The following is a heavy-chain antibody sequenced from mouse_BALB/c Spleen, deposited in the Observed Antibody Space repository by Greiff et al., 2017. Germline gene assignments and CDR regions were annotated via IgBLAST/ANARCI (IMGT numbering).Heavy chain of an antibody. CDR3: ARRGWLRAMDY. CDR2: ILPGSGST. CDR1: GYTFSSYW. Sequence: QVQLQQSGAELMKPGASVKISCTATGYTFSSYWIEWVKQRPGHGLEWIGEILPGSGSTNYNEKFKGKATFTADTSSNTAYMQLSSLTSEDSAVYYWARRGWLRAMDYWGQGTSVTVSS. D-gene: IGHD2-2*01. V-gene: IGHV1-9*01. J-gene: IGHJ4*01.